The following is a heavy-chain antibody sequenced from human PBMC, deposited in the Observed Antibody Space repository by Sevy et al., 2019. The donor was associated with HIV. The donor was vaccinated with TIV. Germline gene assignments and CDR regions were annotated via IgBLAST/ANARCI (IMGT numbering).Heavy chain of an antibody. CDR2: IPYDGNNK. D-gene: IGHD5-12*01. CDR1: GFTFSNYA. V-gene: IGHV3-30-3*01. Sequence: GGSLRLSCAASGFTFSNYAMHWVRQAPGKGLEWVAVIPYDGNNKHYADSVKGGFTISRDNSKNTLYLQMNSLRGEDTAVYYCARDVDIVADYYFDYWGQGTLVTVSS. J-gene: IGHJ4*02. CDR3: ARDVDIVADYYFDY.